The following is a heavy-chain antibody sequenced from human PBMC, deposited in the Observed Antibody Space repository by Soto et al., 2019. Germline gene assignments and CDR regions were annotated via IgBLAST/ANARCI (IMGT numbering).Heavy chain of an antibody. CDR3: ARGSKDSYPGSRIFDF. Sequence: EMQLLDSGGDLVQPGGSLRLSCAASGFTFSSYAMSWVRQAPGKGLEWVSTVDGSGSNTYYADSVRGRFTISRDNSKKTLYLQMSSLRADDSAVYFCARGSKDSYPGSRIFDFWGRGTLVTVSS. V-gene: IGHV3-23*01. J-gene: IGHJ4*02. CDR1: GFTFSSYA. CDR2: VDGSGSNT. D-gene: IGHD3-10*01.